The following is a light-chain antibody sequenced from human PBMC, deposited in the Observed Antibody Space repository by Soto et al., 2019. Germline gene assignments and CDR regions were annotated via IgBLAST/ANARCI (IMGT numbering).Light chain of an antibody. CDR3: GAWDNSLTGGV. Sequence: QSVLTQPPSVSAAPGQKVTISCSGSASNIGNNYVSWYQQLPGTAPKLLIYENYERPSGIPDRFSGSKSGTSATLGITGLQTGDEADYYCGAWDNSLTGGVVGGGTKVTVL. J-gene: IGLJ2*01. CDR2: ENY. CDR1: ASNIGNNY. V-gene: IGLV1-51*02.